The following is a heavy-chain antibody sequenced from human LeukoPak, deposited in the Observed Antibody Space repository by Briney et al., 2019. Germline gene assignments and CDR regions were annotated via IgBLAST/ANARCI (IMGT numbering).Heavy chain of an antibody. Sequence: SETLSLTCTVSGGSFSSGSYYWSWIRQPAGKGLEWIGRIYTSGSTNYNPSLKSRVTISVDTSKNQFSLKLSSVTAADTDVYYCARDGYYDSSGYYRTLPFDYWGQGTLVTVSS. D-gene: IGHD3-22*01. CDR1: GGSFSSGSYY. J-gene: IGHJ4*02. V-gene: IGHV4-61*02. CDR2: IYTSGST. CDR3: ARDGYYDSSGYYRTLPFDY.